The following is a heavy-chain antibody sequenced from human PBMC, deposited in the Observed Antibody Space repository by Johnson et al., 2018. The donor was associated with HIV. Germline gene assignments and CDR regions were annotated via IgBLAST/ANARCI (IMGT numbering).Heavy chain of an antibody. J-gene: IGHJ3*02. CDR2: ISYDGSNK. D-gene: IGHD1-26*01. CDR3: ARALEVGATTANEAFDI. V-gene: IGHV3-30-3*01. Sequence: QVQLVESGGGVVQPGRSLRLSCAASGFTFSSYAMHWVRQAPGKGLEWVAVISYDGSNKYYADSVKGRFTISRDNSKNTLYLQMNSRRAEDTAVYYCARALEVGATTANEAFDIWGQGTMVTVSS. CDR1: GFTFSSYA.